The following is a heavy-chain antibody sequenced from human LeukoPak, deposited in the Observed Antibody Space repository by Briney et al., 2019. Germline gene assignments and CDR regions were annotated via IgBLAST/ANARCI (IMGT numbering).Heavy chain of an antibody. CDR2: INPNSGGT. D-gene: IGHD3-10*01. CDR3: ARDGGYYGSGISTGWFDP. Sequence: GASVKVSCKASGYTFTGYYMHWVRQAPGQGLEWMGWINPNSGGTNYAQKFQGWVTMTRDTSISTAYMELSRLRSDDTAVYYCARDGGYYGSGISTGWFDPWGQGTLVTVSS. CDR1: GYTFTGYY. J-gene: IGHJ5*02. V-gene: IGHV1-2*04.